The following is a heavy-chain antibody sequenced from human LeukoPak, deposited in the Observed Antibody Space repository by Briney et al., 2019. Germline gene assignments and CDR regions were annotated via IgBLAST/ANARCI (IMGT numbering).Heavy chain of an antibody. CDR2: IYYSGST. CDR3: ARDYGSGSQPFAY. CDR1: GGSISSYY. J-gene: IGHJ4*02. D-gene: IGHD3-10*01. V-gene: IGHV4-59*01. Sequence: SETLSLTCTVSGGSISSYYWSWIRQPPGKGLEWIGYIYYSGSTNYNPSLKSRVTISVDTSKNQFSLKLSSVTAADTAVYYCARDYGSGSQPFAYWGQGTLVTVSS.